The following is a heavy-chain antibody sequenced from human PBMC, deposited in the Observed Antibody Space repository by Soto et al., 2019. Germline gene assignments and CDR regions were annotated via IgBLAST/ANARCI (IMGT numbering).Heavy chain of an antibody. CDR1: GFTFSIYA. D-gene: IGHD3-10*01. CDR3: ARDVYDSGSYCFDD. CDR2: IWFDGSNE. V-gene: IGHV3-33*01. Sequence: QVQLVESGGGVVQPERSLRLSCAASGFTFSIYAMHWVRQAPGKGLEWVAGIWFDGSNEYYADSVKGRFTISRDNSKNTLYLQMNSLRGDDTAVYYCARDVYDSGSYCFDDWGQGTLVNVSS. J-gene: IGHJ4*02.